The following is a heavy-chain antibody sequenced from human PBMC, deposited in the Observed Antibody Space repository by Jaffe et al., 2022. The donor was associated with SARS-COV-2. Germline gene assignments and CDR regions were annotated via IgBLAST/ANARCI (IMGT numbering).Heavy chain of an antibody. V-gene: IGHV3-23*04. CDR1: GLTFSDDA. J-gene: IGHJ4*01. CDR2: ISVSGAST. D-gene: IGHD2-15*01. CDR3: AKHHCTGGSCRLGRFAYFDY. Sequence: EVEVVESGGGLVQPGGSLRLSCAASGLTFSDDAMSWVRQAPGKGLEWVSGISVSGASTYYADSVEGRFTISRDNSKNTLYLQMNSLRAEDTALYYCAKHHCTGGSCRLGRFAYFDYWGQGTLVTVSS.